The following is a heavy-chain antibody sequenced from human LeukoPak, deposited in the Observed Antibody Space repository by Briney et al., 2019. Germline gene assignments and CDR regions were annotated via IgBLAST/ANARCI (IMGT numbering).Heavy chain of an antibody. CDR3: AKDTIVLLWFGGLGY. Sequence: GGSLRLSCAASGFAFSSYAMHWVRQAPGKGLEWVAIMSSDGSNKYYADSVKGRFTISRDNSKNTLYLQMNSLRAEDTAVYYCAKDTIVLLWFGGLGYWGQGTLVTVSS. CDR1: GFAFSSYA. V-gene: IGHV3-30*04. J-gene: IGHJ4*02. D-gene: IGHD3-10*01. CDR2: MSSDGSNK.